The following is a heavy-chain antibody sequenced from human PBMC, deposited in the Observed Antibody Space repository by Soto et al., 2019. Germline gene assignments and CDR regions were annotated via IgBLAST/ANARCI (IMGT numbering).Heavy chain of an antibody. CDR3: AKDLGKYYYDSSGRSPWCYGMDV. CDR1: GFTFSSYG. CDR2: ISYDGSNK. Sequence: GGSLRLSCAASGFTFSSYGMHWVRQAPGKGLEWVAVISYDGSNKYYADSVKGRFTISRDNSKNTLYLQMNSLRAEDTAVYYCAKDLGKYYYDSSGRSPWCYGMDVWGQGTTVTVSS. D-gene: IGHD3-22*01. J-gene: IGHJ6*02. V-gene: IGHV3-30*18.